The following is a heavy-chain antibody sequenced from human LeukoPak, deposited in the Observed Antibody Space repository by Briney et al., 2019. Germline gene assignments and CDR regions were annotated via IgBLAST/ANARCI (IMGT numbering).Heavy chain of an antibody. CDR3: ATYLEYQLLYTFDY. Sequence: ASVKVSCKVSGYTLTELSMHWVRQAPGKGLEWMGGFDPEDGETIYAQKFQGRVTMTEDTSTDTAYMELSSLRSEDTAVYYCATYLEYQLLYTFDYWGQGTLVTVSS. CDR1: GYTLTELS. J-gene: IGHJ4*02. V-gene: IGHV1-24*01. CDR2: FDPEDGET. D-gene: IGHD2-2*02.